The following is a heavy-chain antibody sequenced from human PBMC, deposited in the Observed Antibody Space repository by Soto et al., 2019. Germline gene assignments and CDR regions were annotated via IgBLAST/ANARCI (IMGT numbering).Heavy chain of an antibody. Sequence: QVHLEQSGAEVKKPGASVKVSFKTSDYTFTRYEISWVREAPGQGIEWMGWISGYDGRTNFAQKVQDRVTMTTDTSTSTVYMELRSLSSDDTAVYYCAREGDVPYYYYGMDVWGQGTTVTVSS. D-gene: IGHD2-21*02. CDR1: DYTFTRYE. CDR3: AREGDVPYYYYGMDV. CDR2: ISGYDGRT. J-gene: IGHJ6*02. V-gene: IGHV1-18*01.